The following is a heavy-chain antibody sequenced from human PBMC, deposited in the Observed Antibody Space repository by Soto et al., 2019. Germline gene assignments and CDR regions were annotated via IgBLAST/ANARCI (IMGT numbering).Heavy chain of an antibody. Sequence: GASVKVSCKASGFTFTSSAVQWVRQARGQRLEWIGWIVVGSGNTNYAQKFQERVTITRDMSTSTAYMELSSQRSEDTAVYYLAADKAYFGGACYSHAFDYYYYGMDVWGQGTTVTVSS. CDR3: AADKAYFGGACYSHAFDYYYYGMDV. J-gene: IGHJ6*02. CDR1: GFTFTSSA. V-gene: IGHV1-58*01. D-gene: IGHD2-21*02. CDR2: IVVGSGNT.